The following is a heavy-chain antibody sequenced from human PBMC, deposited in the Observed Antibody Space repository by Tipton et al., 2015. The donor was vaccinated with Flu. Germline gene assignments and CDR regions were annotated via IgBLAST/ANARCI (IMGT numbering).Heavy chain of an antibody. CDR2: ISYDGSNK. V-gene: IGHV3-30*01. CDR3: ARGRGELRTGVDY. D-gene: IGHD1-7*01. J-gene: IGHJ4*02. CDR1: GFTFSSYA. Sequence: SLRLSCAASGFTFSSYAMHWVRQAPGKGLEWVAVISYDGSNKYYADSVKGRFIISRDNSKNTLYLQMNSLRAEDTAVYYCARGRGELRTGVDYWGQGTLVTVSS.